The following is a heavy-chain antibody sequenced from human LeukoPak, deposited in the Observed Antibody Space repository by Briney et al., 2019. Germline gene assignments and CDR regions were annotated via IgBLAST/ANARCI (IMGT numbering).Heavy chain of an antibody. J-gene: IGHJ4*02. D-gene: IGHD3-10*01. CDR1: SGSISSGPFY. V-gene: IGHV4-61*02. CDR2: MSSGGSI. CDR3: ARDPDTEELLDY. Sequence: SSETLTLTCTVSSGSISSGPFYWSWIRQPAGKGLEWIGRMSSGGSIDYNPSLKSRVTMSLDTSRNQFSLKLRSVTAADTAVYYCARDPDTEELLDYWGQGTLVTVSS.